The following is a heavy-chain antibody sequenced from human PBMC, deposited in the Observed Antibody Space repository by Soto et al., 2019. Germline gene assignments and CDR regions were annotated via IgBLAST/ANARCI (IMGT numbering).Heavy chain of an antibody. CDR1: GFTFSSYG. CDR2: ISYDGSYA. CDR3: AKDWVLYSSGWSDAFDI. J-gene: IGHJ3*02. D-gene: IGHD6-19*01. V-gene: IGHV3-30*18. Sequence: QVQLVESGGGVVQPGRSLRLSCATSGFTFSSYGMYWVRQAPGKGLEWVAVISYDGSYAYYTDSVKGRFTISRDNSKNTLYLQMNSLRAEDTAVYYCAKDWVLYSSGWSDAFDIWGQGTMVTVSS.